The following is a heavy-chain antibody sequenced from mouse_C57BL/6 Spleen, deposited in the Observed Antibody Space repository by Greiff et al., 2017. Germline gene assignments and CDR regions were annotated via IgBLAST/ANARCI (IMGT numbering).Heavy chain of an antibody. CDR3: ARERGLTVPHWYVDV. D-gene: IGHD3-1*01. J-gene: IGHJ1*03. CDR1: GFTFSSYA. V-gene: IGHV5-4*01. CDR2: ISDGGSYT. Sequence: EVKLMESGGGLVKPGGSLKLSCAASGFTFSSYAMSWVRQTPEKRLEWVATISDGGSYTYYPDNVKGRFTISRDNAKNNLYLQMSHLKSEDTAMYYCARERGLTVPHWYVDVWGTGTTVTVSS.